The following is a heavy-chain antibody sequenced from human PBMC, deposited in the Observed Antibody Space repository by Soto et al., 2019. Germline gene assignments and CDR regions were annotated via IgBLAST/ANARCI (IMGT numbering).Heavy chain of an antibody. CDR2: MNPNSGNT. V-gene: IGHV1-8*01. J-gene: IGHJ4*02. CDR1: GYTFTSYD. CDR3: ARNDKSGLDY. D-gene: IGHD1-1*01. Sequence: ASVKVSCKASGYTFTSYDINCVRQATGQVLEWMGWMNPNSGNTGYAQKFQGRVTMTRDTSTSTVYMELSSLRSEDTAVYYCARNDKSGLDYWGQGTLVTVSS.